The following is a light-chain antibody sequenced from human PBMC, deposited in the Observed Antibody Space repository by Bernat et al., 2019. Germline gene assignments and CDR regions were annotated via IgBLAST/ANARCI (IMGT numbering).Light chain of an antibody. CDR1: QAISRF. V-gene: IGKV1-39*01. J-gene: IGKJ1*01. CDR2: DAS. Sequence: DIQMTQSPSSLSASVGDRVTITCRASQAISRFLNWYQLKPGKAPQLLIYDASSLQSGVPSRFSGRGSGTDFTLTISSLQPEDFATYYCQQYSTFPRTFGQGTKVEI. CDR3: QQYSTFPRT.